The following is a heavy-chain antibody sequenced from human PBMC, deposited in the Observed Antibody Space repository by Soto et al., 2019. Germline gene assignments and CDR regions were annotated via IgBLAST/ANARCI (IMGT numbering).Heavy chain of an antibody. J-gene: IGHJ4*02. CDR2: INAGNGNT. CDR3: ARGKAATDYYDSSGPASG. D-gene: IGHD3-22*01. CDR1: GYTFTSYA. Sequence: SVKVSCKASGYTFTSYAMHWVRQAPGQRLEWMGWINAGNGNTKYSQKFQGRVTITRDTSASTAYMELSSLRSEDTAVYYCARGKAATDYYDSSGPASGWGQGTLVTVSS. V-gene: IGHV1-3*01.